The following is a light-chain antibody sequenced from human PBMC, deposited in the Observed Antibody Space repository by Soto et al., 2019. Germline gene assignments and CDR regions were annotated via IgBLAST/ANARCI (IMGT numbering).Light chain of an antibody. CDR2: GAS. Sequence: DVQLTQSPSFLSASVGDRVTISCRASQGISDYLAWYLQKPGKAPKLLIYGASTFQSRVPSRFSGRASGTEFTLTISSLQPEDFATYFCQQFNAYPLTFGGGTKLEIK. J-gene: IGKJ4*01. V-gene: IGKV1-9*01. CDR1: QGISDY. CDR3: QQFNAYPLT.